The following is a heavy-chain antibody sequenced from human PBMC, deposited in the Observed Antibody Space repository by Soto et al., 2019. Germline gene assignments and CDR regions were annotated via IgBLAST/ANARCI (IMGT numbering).Heavy chain of an antibody. V-gene: IGHV3-11*05. J-gene: IGHJ5*02. CDR1: GFTCSDYY. D-gene: IGHD3-22*01. CDR3: ARGRIERSGYYWFDP. Sequence: QVHLVESGGGLVKPGGSLRLSCAASGFTCSDYYMNWIRQATGKGLEWVSYISGSSIHTNYADSVKGRFTISSDNAKNSLYLQMNSLRDMDTAVYYCARGRIERSGYYWFDPWGQGTLVTVSS. CDR2: ISGSSIHT.